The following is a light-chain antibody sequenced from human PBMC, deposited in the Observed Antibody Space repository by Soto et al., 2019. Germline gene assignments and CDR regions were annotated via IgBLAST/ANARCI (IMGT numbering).Light chain of an antibody. Sequence: DIQMTQSPSTLSASVGGRVTITCRASQSISSWLAWYQQKPGKAPKLLIYDASSLESGVPSRFSGSGSGTEFTLTISSLQPDDFATYYCQQYNSLITFGGGTKVDI. CDR1: QSISSW. V-gene: IGKV1-5*01. CDR2: DAS. J-gene: IGKJ4*01. CDR3: QQYNSLIT.